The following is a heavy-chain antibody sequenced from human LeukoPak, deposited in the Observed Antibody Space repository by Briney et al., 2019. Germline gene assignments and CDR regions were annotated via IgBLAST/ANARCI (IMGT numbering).Heavy chain of an antibody. CDR2: ISSSGASK. Sequence: PGGSLRLSCAASGFTFGSYAMGWVRRAPEKGLEWVSAISSSGASKYYADSVKGRFTISRDNSKNTLYLQMDSLRAEDTAVYYCTRDQRKYCSRTTCFVFDIWGQGTVVSVSS. J-gene: IGHJ3*02. CDR3: TRDQRKYCSRTTCFVFDI. D-gene: IGHD2-2*01. V-gene: IGHV3-23*01. CDR1: GFTFGSYA.